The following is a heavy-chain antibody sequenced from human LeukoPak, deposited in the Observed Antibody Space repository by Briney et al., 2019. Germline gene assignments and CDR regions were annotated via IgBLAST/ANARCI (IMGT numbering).Heavy chain of an antibody. Sequence: SETLSLTCTVSGGSMSSYYWIWIRQPPGKGLEWIGYIYYSGSTNYNPSLKSRVTISVDTSKNQFSLKLSSVTAADTAVYYCARGDWNYILDYWGQGTLVTVSS. CDR2: IYYSGST. CDR1: GGSMSSYY. CDR3: ARGDWNYILDY. J-gene: IGHJ4*02. D-gene: IGHD1-7*01. V-gene: IGHV4-59*08.